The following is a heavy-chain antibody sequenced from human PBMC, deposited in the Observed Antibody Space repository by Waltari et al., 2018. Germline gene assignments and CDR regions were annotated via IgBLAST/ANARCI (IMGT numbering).Heavy chain of an antibody. CDR1: GGSISSHY. CDR2: IYYSGST. D-gene: IGHD3-3*01. V-gene: IGHV4-59*11. J-gene: IGHJ5*02. CDR3: ARYPAQNYDFWSGFPGDNWFDP. Sequence: QVQLQESGPGLVKPSETLSLTCTVSGGSISSHYWSWIRQPPGKGLEWIGYIYYSGSTNYNPSLKRRVTISVDTSKNQFSLKLSSVTAADTAVYYCARYPAQNYDFWSGFPGDNWFDPWGQGTLVTVSS.